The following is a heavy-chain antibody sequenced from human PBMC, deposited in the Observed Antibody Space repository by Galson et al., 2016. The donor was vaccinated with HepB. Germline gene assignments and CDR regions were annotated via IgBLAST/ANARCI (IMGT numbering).Heavy chain of an antibody. J-gene: IGHJ4*02. V-gene: IGHV3-30*18. D-gene: IGHD3-10*02. CDR1: GFTFNKYG. CDR3: AKSHEYCPPVGCSVDY. CDR2: DSVHGGRK. Sequence: SLRLSCAASGFTFNKYGMHWVRQAPGKGLEWVAADSVHGGRKFYADAVKGRFTISRDSANNMLFLQMTSLRDDDKAVYYCAKSHEYCPPVGCSVDYWGQGTLVSVSS.